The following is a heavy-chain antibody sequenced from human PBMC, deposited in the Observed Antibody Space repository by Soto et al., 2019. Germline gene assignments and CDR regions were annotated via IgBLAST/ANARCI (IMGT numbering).Heavy chain of an antibody. D-gene: IGHD2-2*01. CDR3: ARGYCSSTSCYGAFDI. CDR1: GGSISSYY. J-gene: IGHJ3*02. Sequence: KTSETLSLTCTVSGGSISSYYWSWIRQPPGKGLEWIGYIYYSGSTNYNPSLKSRVTISVDTSKNQFSLKLSSVTAADTAVYYCARGYCSSTSCYGAFDIWGQGTMVTVSS. CDR2: IYYSGST. V-gene: IGHV4-59*01.